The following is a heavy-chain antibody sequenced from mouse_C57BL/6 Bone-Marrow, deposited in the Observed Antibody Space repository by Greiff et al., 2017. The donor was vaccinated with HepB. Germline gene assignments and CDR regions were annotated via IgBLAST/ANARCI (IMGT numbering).Heavy chain of an antibody. CDR1: GYTFTSYW. CDR2: IHPNSGST. CDR3: ASDLLWLWFAY. D-gene: IGHD2-10*01. J-gene: IGHJ3*01. V-gene: IGHV1-64*01. Sequence: VKLQQPGAELVKPGASVKLSCKASGYTFTSYWMHWVKQRPGQGLEWIGMIHPNSGSTNYNEKFKSKATLTVDKSSSTAYMQLSSLTSEDSAVYYCASDLLWLWFAYWGQGTLVTVSA.